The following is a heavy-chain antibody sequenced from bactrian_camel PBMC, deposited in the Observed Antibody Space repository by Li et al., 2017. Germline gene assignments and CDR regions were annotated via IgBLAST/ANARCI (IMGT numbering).Heavy chain of an antibody. D-gene: IGHD1*01. J-gene: IGHJ4*01. CDR1: GITYRGPC. CDR2: IARDGTT. CDR3: AAGWSFGMGTLLRRHYNI. V-gene: IGHV3S53*01. Sequence: HVQLAESGGGSVQAEGSLRLSCAASGITYRGPCMGWFRQAPGKEREGVATIARDGTTTYADSVKGRFTISIDNAENTLYLQMNSLTPEDTAMYYCAAGWSFGMGTLLRRHYNIWGQGTQVTVS.